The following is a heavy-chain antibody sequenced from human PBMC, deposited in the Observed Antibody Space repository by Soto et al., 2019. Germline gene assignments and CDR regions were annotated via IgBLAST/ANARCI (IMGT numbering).Heavy chain of an antibody. CDR3: VREYRYCGGGSCKTWSGGFDI. J-gene: IGHJ3*02. V-gene: IGHV1-69*04. D-gene: IGHD2-15*01. Sequence: SVKVSCKASGGTFSSYTISWVRQAPGQGLEWMGRIIPILGIANYAQKFQGRVTITADNSKNTLYLQMGSLRPEDTAVYYCVREYRYCGGGSCKTWSGGFDIWGQGIMVTVSS. CDR1: GGTFSSYT. CDR2: IIPILGIA.